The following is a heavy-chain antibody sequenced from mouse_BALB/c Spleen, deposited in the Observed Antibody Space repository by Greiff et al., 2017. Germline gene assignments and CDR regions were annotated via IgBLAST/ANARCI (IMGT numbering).Heavy chain of an antibody. CDR1: GYTFTSYY. CDR3: TREGYDYDVAY. D-gene: IGHD2-4*01. Sequence: QVQLKESGAELVKPGASVKLSCKASGYTFTSYYMYWVKQRPGQGLEWIGEINPSNGGTNFNEKFKSKATLTVDKSSSTAYMQLSSLTSEDSAVYYCTREGYDYDVAYWGQGTLVTVSA. J-gene: IGHJ3*01. V-gene: IGHV1S81*02. CDR2: INPSNGGT.